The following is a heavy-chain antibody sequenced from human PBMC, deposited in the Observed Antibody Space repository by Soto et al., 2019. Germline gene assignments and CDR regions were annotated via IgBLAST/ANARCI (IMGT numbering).Heavy chain of an antibody. CDR1: GGSISSYY. V-gene: IGHV4-59*01. Sequence: SETLSLTCTVSGGSISSYYWSWIRQPPGKGLEWIGYIYYSGSTNYNPSLKSRVTISVDTSKNQFSLKLSSVTAADTAVYYCARALSPRDYDILTGRLGNDAFDIWGQGTMVTVSS. CDR3: ARALSPRDYDILTGRLGNDAFDI. D-gene: IGHD3-9*01. J-gene: IGHJ3*02. CDR2: IYYSGST.